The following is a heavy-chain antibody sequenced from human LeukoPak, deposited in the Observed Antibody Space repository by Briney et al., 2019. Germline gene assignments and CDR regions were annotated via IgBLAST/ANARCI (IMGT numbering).Heavy chain of an antibody. CDR2: IKSKTDGGTT. CDR1: GFTFSNAW. Sequence: GGSLRLPCAASGFTFSNAWMSWVRQAPGKGLEWVGRIKSKTDGGTTDYAAPVKGRFTISRDDSKSTLYLQMNSLKTEDTAVYYCTGSFSSSWYGEDYFDYWGQGTLVTVSS. J-gene: IGHJ4*02. V-gene: IGHV3-15*01. D-gene: IGHD6-13*01. CDR3: TGSFSSSWYGEDYFDY.